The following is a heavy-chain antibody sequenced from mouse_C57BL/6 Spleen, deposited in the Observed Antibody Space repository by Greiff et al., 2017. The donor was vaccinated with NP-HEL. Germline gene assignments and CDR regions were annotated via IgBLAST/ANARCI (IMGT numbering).Heavy chain of an antibody. Sequence: EVKLQESGGGLVQPGESLKLSCESNEYEFPSHDMSWVRKTPEKRLELVAAINSDGGSTYYPDTMERRFIISRDNTKKTLYLQLSSLRSEDTALYYCARYRRDYAMDYWGQGTSVTVSS. J-gene: IGHJ4*01. CDR3: ARYRRDYAMDY. D-gene: IGHD2-12*01. V-gene: IGHV5-2*01. CDR1: EYEFPSHD. CDR2: INSDGGST.